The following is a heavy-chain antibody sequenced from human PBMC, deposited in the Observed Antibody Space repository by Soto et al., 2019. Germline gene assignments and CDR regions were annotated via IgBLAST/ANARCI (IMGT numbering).Heavy chain of an antibody. CDR2: IYPGDSDT. V-gene: IGHV5-51*01. Sequence: GESLKISCKGSGYSFTCYWIGWVRQMPGKGLEWMGIIYPGDSDTRYSPSFQGQVTISADKSISTAYLQWSSLKASDTAMYYCARHKIHHYDSSGYSPPGAFDIWGQGTMVTVSS. CDR1: GYSFTCYW. J-gene: IGHJ3*02. D-gene: IGHD3-22*01. CDR3: ARHKIHHYDSSGYSPPGAFDI.